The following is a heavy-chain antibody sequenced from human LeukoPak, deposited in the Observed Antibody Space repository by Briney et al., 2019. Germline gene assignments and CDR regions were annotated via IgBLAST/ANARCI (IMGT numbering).Heavy chain of an antibody. Sequence: PSETLSLTCTVSGGSISSGGYYWSWIRQHPGKGLEWIGYLYYSGSTYYNPSLKSRVTISVDTSKNQFSLELSSVTAADTAVYYCARDGDTVGLDAFDIWGQGTMVTVSS. CDR2: LYYSGST. CDR3: ARDGDTVGLDAFDI. CDR1: GGSISSGGYY. D-gene: IGHD4-17*01. J-gene: IGHJ3*02. V-gene: IGHV4-31*03.